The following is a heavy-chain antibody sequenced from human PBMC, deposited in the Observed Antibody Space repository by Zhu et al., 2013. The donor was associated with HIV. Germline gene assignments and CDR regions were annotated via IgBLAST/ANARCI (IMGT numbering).Heavy chain of an antibody. D-gene: IGHD3-22*01. V-gene: IGHV4-59*01. CDR2: IYYSGST. J-gene: IGHJ4*02. Sequence: QVQLQESGPGLVKPSETLSLTCTVSGGSISSYYWSWIRQPPGKGLEWIGYIYYSGSTNYNPSLKSRVTISVDTSKNQFSLKLSSVTAADTAVYYCARGQWLLPSPFDYWGQGTLVTVSS. CDR3: ARGQWLLPSPFDY. CDR1: GGSISSYY.